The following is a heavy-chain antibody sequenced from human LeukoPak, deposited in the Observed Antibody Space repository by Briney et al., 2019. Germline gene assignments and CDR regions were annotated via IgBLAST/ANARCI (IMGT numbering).Heavy chain of an antibody. D-gene: IGHD2-15*01. V-gene: IGHV3-21*01. J-gene: IGHJ6*02. CDR2: ISSSSSYI. Sequence: PGGSLRLSCAASGFTFSSYSMNWVRQAPGKGLEWVSSISSSSSYIYYADSVKGRFTISRDNAKNSLYLQMNSLRAEDTAVYYCARGYCSGGSCYSNYYYGMDVWGQGTTVTVSS. CDR1: GFTFSSYS. CDR3: ARGYCSGGSCYSNYYYGMDV.